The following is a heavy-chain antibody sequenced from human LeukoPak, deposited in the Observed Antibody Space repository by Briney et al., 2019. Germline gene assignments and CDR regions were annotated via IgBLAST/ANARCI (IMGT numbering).Heavy chain of an antibody. CDR1: GYTFTIYA. J-gene: IGHJ4*02. CDR3: ARGDRYIVGALDY. D-gene: IGHD1-26*01. CDR2: INADTGNT. Sequence: ASVKVSCKTSGYTFTIYAVHWVRQAPGQRLEWMGWINADTGNTKYSQRFQGRVTMTRDTSTSTVYMELSSLRSEDTAVYYCARGDRYIVGALDYWGQGTLVTVSS. V-gene: IGHV1-3*01.